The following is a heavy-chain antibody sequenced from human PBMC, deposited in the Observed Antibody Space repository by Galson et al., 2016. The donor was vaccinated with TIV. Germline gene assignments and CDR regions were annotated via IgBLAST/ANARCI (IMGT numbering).Heavy chain of an antibody. Sequence: SLRLSCAASGFTFDDHGMSWVRQAPGKGLEWVSGINWNGGGTAYADSVKGRFTISRDNAKNSLYLQMNSLGVEDTALYYCARLNGDTAYYFYIDVWGKGTTVTVS. J-gene: IGHJ6*03. CDR2: INWNGGGT. CDR3: ARLNGDTAYYFYIDV. V-gene: IGHV3-20*04. D-gene: IGHD3-10*01. CDR1: GFTFDDHG.